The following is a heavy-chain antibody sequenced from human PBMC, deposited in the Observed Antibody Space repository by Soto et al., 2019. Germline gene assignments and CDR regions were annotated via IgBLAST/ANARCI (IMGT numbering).Heavy chain of an antibody. V-gene: IGHV5-51*01. D-gene: IGHD3-9*01. CDR3: ARTVGPRVDHVLRYFDWLLNPFDY. CDR1: GYSFTSYW. J-gene: IGHJ4*02. Sequence: GESLKISCKGSGYSFTSYWIGWVRQMPGKGLEWMGIIYPGDSDTRYSPSFQGQVTISADKSISTAYLQWSSLKASDTAMYYCARTVGPRVDHVLRYFDWLLNPFDYWGQGTLVTVSS. CDR2: IYPGDSDT.